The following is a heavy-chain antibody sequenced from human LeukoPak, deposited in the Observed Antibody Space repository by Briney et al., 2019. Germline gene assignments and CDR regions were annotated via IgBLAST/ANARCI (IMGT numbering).Heavy chain of an antibody. D-gene: IGHD3-22*01. CDR1: GYTFTSYD. CDR2: MNPNSGNT. Sequence: ASVKVSCKASGYTFTSYDINWVRQATGQGLEWMGWMNPNSGNTGYAQKFQGRVTMTRNTSISTAYMELSSLRSEDTAVYYCARDTGAYYYDSSGYPQFEYDAFDIWGQGTMVTVSS. CDR3: ARDTGAYYYDSSGYPQFEYDAFDI. V-gene: IGHV1-8*01. J-gene: IGHJ3*02.